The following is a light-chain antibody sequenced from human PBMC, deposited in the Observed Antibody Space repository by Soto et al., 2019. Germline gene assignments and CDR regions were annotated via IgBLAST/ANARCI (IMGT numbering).Light chain of an antibody. CDR1: QTVTSNY. CDR3: RQYDGSPSS. J-gene: IGKJ1*01. Sequence: EIVLTQSPGTLSLSPGERATLSCRASQTVTSNYLAWYQRKPGQAPRLLIYGASSRATDIPDRFSGSGSGTDFTLTITRLEPEDYAVYFCRQYDGSPSSFGQGTKVEFK. V-gene: IGKV3-20*01. CDR2: GAS.